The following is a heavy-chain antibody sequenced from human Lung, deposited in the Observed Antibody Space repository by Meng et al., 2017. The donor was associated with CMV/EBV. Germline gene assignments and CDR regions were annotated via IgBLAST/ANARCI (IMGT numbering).Heavy chain of an antibody. CDR1: AFPFTSYL. V-gene: IGHV3-23*01. D-gene: IGHD1-1*01. Sequence: GESLKISCSSSAFPFTSYLMSWVRQAPGKGLEWVSAISGTGDITYYADSVKGRFIISRDNSKNTLYLQINSLRAEDTALYYCAKDEAVHAGAPFDYWGQGALVTVSS. J-gene: IGHJ4*02. CDR3: AKDEAVHAGAPFDY. CDR2: ISGTGDIT.